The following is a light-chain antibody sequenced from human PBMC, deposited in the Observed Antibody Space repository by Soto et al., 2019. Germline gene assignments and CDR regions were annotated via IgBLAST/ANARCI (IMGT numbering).Light chain of an antibody. CDR1: RSNIGSEY. V-gene: IGLV1-47*01. J-gene: IGLJ2*01. Sequence: QSVLTQPPSASGTPGQRGTISCSGSRSNIGSEYVYWYQQVPGTAPKLLIYRNNQRPSGVPDRFSGSKSGTSASLAISGLRSEDEADYYCAAWDDTLSGHVVFGGGTKLTVL. CDR2: RNN. CDR3: AAWDDTLSGHVV.